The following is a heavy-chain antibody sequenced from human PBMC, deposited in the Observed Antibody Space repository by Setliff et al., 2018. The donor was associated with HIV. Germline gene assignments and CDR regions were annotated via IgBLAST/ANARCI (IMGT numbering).Heavy chain of an antibody. CDR3: ARLDCSSSSGFVDY. CDR1: GVSINRTDHY. V-gene: IGHV4-38-2*02. CDR2: VSQSGST. D-gene: IGHD2-2*01. J-gene: IGHJ4*02. Sequence: PSETLSLTCSVSGVSINRTDHYWGWIRQSPGKSLEWIGSVSQSGSTNYNPSLKSRVTISVDTSKNQFSLKLSSVTAADTAVYYCARLDCSSSSGFVDYWGQGTLVTVS.